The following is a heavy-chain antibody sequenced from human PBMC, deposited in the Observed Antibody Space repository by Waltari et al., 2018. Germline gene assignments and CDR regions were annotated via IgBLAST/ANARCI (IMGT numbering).Heavy chain of an antibody. V-gene: IGHV3-7*01. CDR2: RSPIGGGK. Sequence: EVQLVESGGGLVQPGGSLRLSCATSGFSFSSYWMSWVRQAPGKGLEWVANRSPIGGGKFFLGSCKGRFTISRYNTKKSVYLHVNSLKGEDTAVYYCATSLDAAGNDWGQVTLVTVAS. J-gene: IGHJ4*02. CDR3: ATSLDAAGND. CDR1: GFSFSSYW. D-gene: IGHD5-18*01.